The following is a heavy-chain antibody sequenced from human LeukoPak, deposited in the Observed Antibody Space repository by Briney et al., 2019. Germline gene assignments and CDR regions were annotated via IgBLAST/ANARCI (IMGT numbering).Heavy chain of an antibody. Sequence: ASVKVSCKASGYTFTSYGISWVRQAPGQGLEWMGGISAYNGNTNYAQKLQGRVTMTTDTSTSTAYMELRSLRSDDTAVYYCARVGGARPSTGFDYWGQGTLVTVSS. J-gene: IGHJ4*02. CDR1: GYTFTSYG. CDR2: ISAYNGNT. D-gene: IGHD3-16*01. V-gene: IGHV1-18*01. CDR3: ARVGGARPSTGFDY.